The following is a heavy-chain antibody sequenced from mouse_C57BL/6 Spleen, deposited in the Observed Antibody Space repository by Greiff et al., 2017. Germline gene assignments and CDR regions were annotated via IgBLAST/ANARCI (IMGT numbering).Heavy chain of an antibody. D-gene: IGHD1-1*01. V-gene: IGHV1-50*01. J-gene: IGHJ2*01. CDR2: IDPSGSYT. CDR3: ARGGTTVYFDY. Sequence: QVQLQQPGAELVKPGASVKLSCKASGYTFTSYWMQWVKQRPGQGLEWIGEIDPSGSYTNYNQKFKGKATLTVDTSSSTAYMRLSSLTSEDSAVYYCARGGTTVYFDYWGQGTTLTVSS. CDR1: GYTFTSYW.